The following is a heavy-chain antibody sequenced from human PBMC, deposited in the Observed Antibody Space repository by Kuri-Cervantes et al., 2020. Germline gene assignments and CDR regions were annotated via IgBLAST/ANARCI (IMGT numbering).Heavy chain of an antibody. Sequence: ASVKVSCKASGYTFTDYHIHWIRQAPGQGLEWMGWINPNSGGTHYAQKFQGSVTMTRDTSISTAFLDLSRLTSDDTAMYYCARAYGDYFWFDPWGQGTLVTVSS. V-gene: IGHV1-2*04. CDR2: INPNSGGT. CDR3: ARAYGDYFWFDP. J-gene: IGHJ5*02. CDR1: GYTFTDYH. D-gene: IGHD4-17*01.